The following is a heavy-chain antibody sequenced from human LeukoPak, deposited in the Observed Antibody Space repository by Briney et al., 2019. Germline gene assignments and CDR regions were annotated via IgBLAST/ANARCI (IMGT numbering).Heavy chain of an antibody. CDR1: GFTFSSYA. CDR3: AKLLAVTNSYYFNY. J-gene: IGHJ4*02. V-gene: IGHV3-23*01. Sequence: GGSLRLSCAASGFTFSSYAMSWVRQAPGKGLEWVSTISGSGSGGSTYYADSVKGRFTISRDNSKDTLYLQMNSLRAEDTAVYYCAKLLAVTNSYYFNYWGQGTLVTVFS. D-gene: IGHD6-19*01. CDR2: ISGSGSGGST.